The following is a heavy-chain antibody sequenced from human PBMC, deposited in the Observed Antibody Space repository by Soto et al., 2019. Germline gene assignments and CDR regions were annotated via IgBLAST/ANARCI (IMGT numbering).Heavy chain of an antibody. V-gene: IGHV1-58*01. CDR2: IVVGSGNT. CDR1: GFTFTSSA. J-gene: IGHJ6*02. CDR3: VADMVSRKEPGMQV. D-gene: IGHD5-18*01. Sequence: ASVKVSCKASGFTFTSSAVQWVRQALGQRLEWIGWIVVGSGNTNYAQKFQERVTITRDMSTSTAYMELSSLRSEDTAVYYCVADMVSRKEPGMQVWGQGTTVTVSS.